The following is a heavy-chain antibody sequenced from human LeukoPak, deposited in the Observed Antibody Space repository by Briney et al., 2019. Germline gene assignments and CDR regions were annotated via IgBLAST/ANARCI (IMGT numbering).Heavy chain of an antibody. CDR2: INPSGGST. CDR1: GYTFTSYY. Sequence: GASVKVSCKASGYTFTSYYMHWVRQAPGQGLEWMGIINPSGGSTSYAQKFQGRVTMTRDTSTSTVYMDLSSLRSEDTAVYYCARGGGSYYNIHDAFDIWGQGTMVTVSS. CDR3: ARGGGSYYNIHDAFDI. J-gene: IGHJ3*02. V-gene: IGHV1-46*01. D-gene: IGHD1-26*01.